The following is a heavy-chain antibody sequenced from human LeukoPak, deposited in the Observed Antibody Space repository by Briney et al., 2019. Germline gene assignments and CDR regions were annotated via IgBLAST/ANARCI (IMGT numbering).Heavy chain of an antibody. CDR3: ARDPNYYDSSGYLDY. J-gene: IGHJ4*02. CDR2: TYYRSKWYN. V-gene: IGHV6-1*01. CDR1: GDSVSNNSAA. D-gene: IGHD3-22*01. Sequence: SQTLSLTFAISGDSVSNNSAAWNWLRQSPARGLEWLGSTYYRSKWYNDYAVSVKSRITINPGTSKNQFSLQLNSVTPEDTAVYYCARDPNYYDSSGYLDYWGQGTLVTVSS.